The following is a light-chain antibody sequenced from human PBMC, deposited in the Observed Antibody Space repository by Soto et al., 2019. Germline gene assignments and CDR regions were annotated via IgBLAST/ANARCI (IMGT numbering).Light chain of an antibody. V-gene: IGKV3-11*01. CDR3: QQRSNWPT. CDR2: DAS. CDR1: QSVSSY. J-gene: IGKJ1*01. Sequence: IVLTHSPATLSFSPGEIATLSFRASQSVSSYLAWYQQKPGQSPRLLIYDASNRATGIPARFSGSGSGTDFTLTIRSLEPEDFAVYYCQQRSNWPTFGQGTKVDIK.